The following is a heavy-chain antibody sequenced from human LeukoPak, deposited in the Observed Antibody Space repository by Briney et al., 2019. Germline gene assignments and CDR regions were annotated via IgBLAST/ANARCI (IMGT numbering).Heavy chain of an antibody. CDR3: ATPQYSSSGDYYFDY. D-gene: IGHD6-13*01. CDR2: IISIFGTA. J-gene: IGHJ4*02. CDR1: GGTFSSYA. Sequence: GASVKVSRKASGGTFSSYAISWVRQAPGQGLEWMGGIISIFGTANYAQKFQGRVTITADDSTSTAYMELSSLRSEDTAVYYCATPQYSSSGDYYFDYWGQGTLVTVSS. V-gene: IGHV1-69*13.